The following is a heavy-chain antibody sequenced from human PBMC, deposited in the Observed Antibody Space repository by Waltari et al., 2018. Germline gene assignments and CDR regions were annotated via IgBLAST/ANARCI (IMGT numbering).Heavy chain of an antibody. CDR3: ARVSEGGWELRS. CDR1: GGSISSGGYY. V-gene: IGHV4-31*03. D-gene: IGHD1-26*01. J-gene: IGHJ5*02. Sequence: QVQLQESGPGLVKPSQTLSLTCTVSGGSISSGGYYWSWTRQHPGKGLEWIGYIYYSGSTYYTPPLKSRVTISVDTSKTQFSRKLSSVTAADTAVYYCARVSEGGWELRSWGQGTLVTVSS. CDR2: IYYSGST.